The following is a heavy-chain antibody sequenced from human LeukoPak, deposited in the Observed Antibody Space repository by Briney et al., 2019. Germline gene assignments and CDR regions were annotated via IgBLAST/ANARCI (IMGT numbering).Heavy chain of an antibody. Sequence: PGGSLRLSCAASGFTFSSYAVSWVRQAPGKGLEWVSSISGSGGSTYSADSVKGRFTISRDNSKNTLYLQMNSLRAEDTAVYYCARAPLTSPYCSSTSCSHYYMDVWGKGTTVTVSS. CDR3: ARAPLTSPYCSSTSCSHYYMDV. CDR2: ISGSGGST. D-gene: IGHD2-2*01. J-gene: IGHJ6*03. V-gene: IGHV3-23*01. CDR1: GFTFSSYA.